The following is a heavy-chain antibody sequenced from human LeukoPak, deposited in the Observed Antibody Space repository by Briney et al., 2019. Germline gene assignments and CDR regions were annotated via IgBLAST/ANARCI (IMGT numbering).Heavy chain of an antibody. CDR2: IYYSGST. V-gene: IGHV4-39*01. CDR3: ARPLTGTTDAFDI. Sequence: SETLSLACTVSGGSISSSSYYWAWIRQPPGKGLEWIGRIYYSGSTYYNPSLKSRVTISVDTSKNQFSLRLSSVTAADTAVCYCARPLTGTTDAFDIWGQGTMVTVSS. J-gene: IGHJ3*02. CDR1: GGSISSSSYY. D-gene: IGHD1-20*01.